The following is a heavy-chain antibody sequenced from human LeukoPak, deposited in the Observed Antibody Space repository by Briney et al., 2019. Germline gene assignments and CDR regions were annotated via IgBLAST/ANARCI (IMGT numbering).Heavy chain of an antibody. D-gene: IGHD3-22*01. Sequence: GRSLRLSCAASGFTFSSYAMHWVRQAPGKGLEWVAVISYDGSNKYYADSVKGRFTISRDNSKNTLYLQMNSPRAEDTAVYYCARDRVRVFDYWGQGTLVTVSS. CDR1: GFTFSSYA. J-gene: IGHJ4*02. V-gene: IGHV3-30*04. CDR3: ARDRVRVFDY. CDR2: ISYDGSNK.